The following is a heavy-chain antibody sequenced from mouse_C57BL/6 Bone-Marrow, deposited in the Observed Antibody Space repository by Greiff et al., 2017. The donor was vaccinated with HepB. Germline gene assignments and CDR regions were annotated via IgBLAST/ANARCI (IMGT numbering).Heavy chain of an antibody. V-gene: IGHV1-64*01. J-gene: IGHJ4*01. CDR1: GYTFTSYW. CDR2: IHPNSGST. D-gene: IGHD1-1*01. Sequence: VQLQQPGAELVKPGASVKLSCKASGYTFTSYWMHWVKQRPGQGLEWIGMIHPNSGSTNYNEKFKSKATLTVDKSSSTAYMQLSSLTSEDSAVYYCAKEQVDYYGSTYAMDYWGQGTSVTVSS. CDR3: AKEQVDYYGSTYAMDY.